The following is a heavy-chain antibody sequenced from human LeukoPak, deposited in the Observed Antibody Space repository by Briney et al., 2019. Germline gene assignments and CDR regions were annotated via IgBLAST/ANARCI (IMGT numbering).Heavy chain of an antibody. D-gene: IGHD2-15*01. Sequence: SVKVSCKASGGTFSSYAISWVRQAPGQGLEWMGGIIPIFGTANYAQKFQGRVTITADESTSTAYMELSSLRSDDTAVYYCAREDVVVVAATQYYYYYGMDVWGQGTTVTVSS. CDR3: AREDVVVVAATQYYYYYGMDV. CDR1: GGTFSSYA. J-gene: IGHJ6*02. CDR2: IIPIFGTA. V-gene: IGHV1-69*13.